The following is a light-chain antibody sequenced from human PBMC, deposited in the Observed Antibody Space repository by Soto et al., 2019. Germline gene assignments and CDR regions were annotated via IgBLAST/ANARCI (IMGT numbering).Light chain of an antibody. CDR2: DVT. V-gene: IGLV2-14*03. J-gene: IGLJ1*01. Sequence: QSALTQPASVSGSPGQSITISCTGSSSDVGGYNFVSWYQHHPGRAPTLIISDVTNRPSGVSNRFSGSKSGNTASLTISGLQAEDEADYYCSSYSNTNTAPYVFGTGTKLTVL. CDR1: SSDVGGYNF. CDR3: SSYSNTNTAPYV.